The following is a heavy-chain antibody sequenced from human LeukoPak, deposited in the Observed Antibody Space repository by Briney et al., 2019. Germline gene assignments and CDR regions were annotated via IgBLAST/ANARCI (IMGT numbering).Heavy chain of an antibody. CDR1: GFTFSSYA. D-gene: IGHD3-22*01. Sequence: GGSLRLSCAASGFTFSSYAMSWVRQAPGKGLEWVSSISGSGDSTYYADSVKGRFTISRDNSKNTLYLQMNSLRAEDTAVYYCAKVDDSSGYGYYYGVDVWGQGTTVTVSS. CDR3: AKVDDSSGYGYYYGVDV. V-gene: IGHV3-23*01. CDR2: ISGSGDST. J-gene: IGHJ6*02.